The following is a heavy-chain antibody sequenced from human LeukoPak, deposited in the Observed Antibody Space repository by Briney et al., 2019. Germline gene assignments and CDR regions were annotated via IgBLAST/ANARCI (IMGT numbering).Heavy chain of an antibody. D-gene: IGHD3-22*01. J-gene: IGHJ6*02. V-gene: IGHV2-70*11. CDR1: GFSLSTSGMC. CDR2: IDWDDDK. CDR3: ARMPYYYDSSGSDPRYYYYGMDV. Sequence: SGPALVKPTQTPTLTCTFSGFSLSTSGMCVSWIRQPPGKALEWLARIDWDDDKYYSTSLKTRLTISKDTSKNRVVLTMTNMDPVDTATYYCARMPYYYDSSGSDPRYYYYGMDVWGQGTTVTVSS.